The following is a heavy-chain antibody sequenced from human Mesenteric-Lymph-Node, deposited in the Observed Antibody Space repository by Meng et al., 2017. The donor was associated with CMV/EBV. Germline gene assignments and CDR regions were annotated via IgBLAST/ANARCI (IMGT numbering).Heavy chain of an antibody. V-gene: IGHV3-30*14. Sequence: GESLKISCAASGFTFSNFWMSWVRQAPGKGLEWVAVISYDGSNKFYADSVKGRFTISRDNSKNTLYLQMNSLRAEDTAVYYCARVPTIFGVVNDIVDYWGQGTLVTVSS. D-gene: IGHD3-3*01. CDR3: ARVPTIFGVVNDIVDY. CDR1: GFTFSNFW. J-gene: IGHJ4*02. CDR2: ISYDGSNK.